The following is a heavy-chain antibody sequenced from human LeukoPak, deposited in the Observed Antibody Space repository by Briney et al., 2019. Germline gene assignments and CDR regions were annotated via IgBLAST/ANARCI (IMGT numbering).Heavy chain of an antibody. CDR1: GFTFSSYS. CDR2: ISSSSSYI. J-gene: IGHJ3*02. Sequence: GGSLRLSCAASGFTFSSYSMYWVRQAPGKGLEWVSSISSSSSYIYYADSVKGRFTISRDNAKNSLYLQMNSLRAEDTAVYYCARDLAPYYYDSSGYYSWAFDIWGQGTMVTVSS. CDR3: ARDLAPYYYDSSGYYSWAFDI. V-gene: IGHV3-21*01. D-gene: IGHD3-22*01.